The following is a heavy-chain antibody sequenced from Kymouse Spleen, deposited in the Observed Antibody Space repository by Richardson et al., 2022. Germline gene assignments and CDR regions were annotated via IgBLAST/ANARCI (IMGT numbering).Heavy chain of an antibody. CDR1: GGSISSSNW. CDR3: AREVYCSSTSCRDAFDI. J-gene: IGHJ3*02. Sequence: QVQLQESGPGLVKPSGTLSLTCAVSGGSISSSNWWSWVRQPPGKGLEWIGEIYHSGSTNYNPSLKSRVTISVDKSKNQFSLKLSSVTAADTAVYYCAREVYCSSTSCRDAFDIWGQGTMVTVSS. CDR2: IYHSGST. D-gene: IGHD2-2*02. V-gene: IGHV4-4*02.